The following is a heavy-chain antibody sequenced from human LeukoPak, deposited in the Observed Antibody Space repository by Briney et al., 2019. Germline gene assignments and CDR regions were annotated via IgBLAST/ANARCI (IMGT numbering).Heavy chain of an antibody. CDR3: TTDDYYYYYMDV. J-gene: IGHJ6*03. V-gene: IGHV3-15*01. CDR2: IKSKTDGGTT. Sequence: GGSLRLSCAASGFTSSNAWMSWVRQAPGKGLEWVGRIKSKTDGGTTDYAAPVKGRFTISRDDSKNTLYLQMNSLKTEDTAVYYCTTDDYYYYYMDVWGKGTTVTISS. CDR1: GFTSSNAW.